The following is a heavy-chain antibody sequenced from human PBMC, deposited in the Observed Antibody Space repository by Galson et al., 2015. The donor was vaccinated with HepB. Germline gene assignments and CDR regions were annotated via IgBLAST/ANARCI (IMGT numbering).Heavy chain of an antibody. CDR2: ISWNSGSI. Sequence: LRLSCAASGFTFDDYAMHWVRQAPGKGLEWVSGISWNSGSIGYADSEKGRFTISRDNAKNSLYLQMNSLRAEDTALYYCAKDIIRRSSGSGWFDPWGQGTLVTVSS. J-gene: IGHJ5*02. CDR1: GFTFDDYA. CDR3: AKDIIRRSSGSGWFDP. V-gene: IGHV3-9*01. D-gene: IGHD6-19*01.